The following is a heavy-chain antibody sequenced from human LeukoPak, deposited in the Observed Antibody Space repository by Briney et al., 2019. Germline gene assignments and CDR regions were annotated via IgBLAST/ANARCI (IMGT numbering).Heavy chain of an antibody. D-gene: IGHD3-3*01. CDR1: GGSISSGSYY. CDR3: ARGITIFGVVTAMDV. CDR2: IYTSGST. Sequence: PSQTLSLTCTVSGGSISSGSYYWSWIRQPAGKGLEWIGRIYTSGSTNYNPSLKSRGTISVDTSKNRFSLKLNSVTAADTAVYYCARGITIFGVVTAMDVWGQGTTVTVSS. J-gene: IGHJ6*02. V-gene: IGHV4-61*02.